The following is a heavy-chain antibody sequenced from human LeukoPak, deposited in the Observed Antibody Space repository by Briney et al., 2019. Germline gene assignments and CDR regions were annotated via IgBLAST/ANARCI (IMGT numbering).Heavy chain of an antibody. CDR2: ISSSSSYI. Sequence: PVRSLSLSPAASGFTFNSYSMNWVRQAPGKGLEWVSSISSSSSYIYYADSVKGRFTISRDNAKNSLYLQMNSLRAEDTAVYYCARGETYKPLLGYWVQASLASVSS. V-gene: IGHV3-21*01. CDR1: GFTFNSYS. CDR3: ARGETYKPLLGY. J-gene: IGHJ4*02. D-gene: IGHD1-1*01.